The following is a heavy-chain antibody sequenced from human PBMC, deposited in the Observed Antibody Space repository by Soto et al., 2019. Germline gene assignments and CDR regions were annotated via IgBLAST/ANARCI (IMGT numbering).Heavy chain of an antibody. V-gene: IGHV4-39*01. CDR3: ARGADWAQTYDSSAQVY. Sequence: PSETLSLTCTVSGDSISSSNYYWAWIRQPPGKGLEWIGSIYYSESSHYRGSTYYNPSLKSRVTISVDTSKNQLFLKLSSVTAADTAVYYCARGADWAQTYDSSAQVYWGQEAPVTVSS. J-gene: IGHJ4*02. CDR1: GDSISSSNYY. CDR2: IYYSESSHYRGST. D-gene: IGHD3-22*01.